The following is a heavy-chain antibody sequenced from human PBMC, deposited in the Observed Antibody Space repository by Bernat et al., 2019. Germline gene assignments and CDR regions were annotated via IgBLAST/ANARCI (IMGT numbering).Heavy chain of an antibody. CDR3: ARLSHDYTNFDGHFDY. CDR1: GGSISSSHYY. CDR2: MYYTGSA. V-gene: IGHV4-39*01. Sequence: QLQLQESGPGLVKPSETLSLTCTVSGGSISSSHYYWGWIHQPPGKGLEWVVSMYYTGSAYYNPSLRSRVTISVDTSKNQFSLKLTSVTAADTAVYYCARLSHDYTNFDGHFDYWGQGALVTVSS. D-gene: IGHD4-11*01. J-gene: IGHJ4*02.